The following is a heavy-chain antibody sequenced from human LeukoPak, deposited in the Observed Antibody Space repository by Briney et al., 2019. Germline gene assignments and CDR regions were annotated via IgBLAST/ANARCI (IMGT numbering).Heavy chain of an antibody. CDR3: AREGIAVAGTPSYYFDY. D-gene: IGHD6-19*01. Sequence: GGSLRLSCAASGFPFSTYAMYWVRQAPGKGLEWVAVIWYDGSNKYYADSVKGRFTISRDNSKNTLYLQMNSLRAEDTAVYYCAREGIAVAGTPSYYFDYWGQGTLVTVSS. CDR2: IWYDGSNK. J-gene: IGHJ4*02. V-gene: IGHV3-33*07. CDR1: GFPFSTYA.